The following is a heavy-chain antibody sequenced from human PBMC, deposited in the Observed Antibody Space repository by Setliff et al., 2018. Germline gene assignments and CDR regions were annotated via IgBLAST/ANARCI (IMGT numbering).Heavy chain of an antibody. Sequence: SETLSLTCTVSGGSISSGSYYWSWIRQPAGKGLEWIGHIYTSGSTNYNPSLKSRVTISVDTSKNQFSLKLSSVTAADTAVYYCAREVGATYYYYYGMDVWGQGTTVTVSS. V-gene: IGHV4-61*09. CDR2: IYTSGST. CDR1: GGSISSGSYY. CDR3: AREVGATYYYYYGMDV. J-gene: IGHJ6*02. D-gene: IGHD1-26*01.